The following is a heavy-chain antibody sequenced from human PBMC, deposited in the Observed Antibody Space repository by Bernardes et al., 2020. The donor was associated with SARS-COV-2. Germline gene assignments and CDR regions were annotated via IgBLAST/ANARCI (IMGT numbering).Heavy chain of an antibody. CDR3: ARGGRDGSAFDI. CDR1: GFTFSSYS. Sequence: GGSLRLSCAASGFTFSSYSMNWVRQAPGKGLEWVSSISSSSSYIYYADSVKGRFTISRDNAKNSLYLQMNSLRAEDTAVYYCARGGRDGSAFDIWGQGTMVTVSS. J-gene: IGHJ3*02. V-gene: IGHV3-21*01. D-gene: IGHD2-15*01. CDR2: ISSSSSYI.